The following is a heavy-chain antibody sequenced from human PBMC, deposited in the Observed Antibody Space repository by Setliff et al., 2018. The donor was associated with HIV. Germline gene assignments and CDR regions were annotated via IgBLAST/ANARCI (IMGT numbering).Heavy chain of an antibody. D-gene: IGHD3-10*01. CDR2: IYTSGIT. V-gene: IGHV4-4*08. J-gene: IGHJ6*03. CDR3: ARDRRGYYYGSGSCYMDV. CDR1: GDSISSYY. Sequence: SETLSLTCTVSGDSISSYYWSWIRQPPGKGLEWIGYIYTSGITDYNPSLKSRVTITGDTSKNQFSLKLSSVTAADTAVYYCARDRRGYYYGSGSCYMDVWGTGTTVTVSS.